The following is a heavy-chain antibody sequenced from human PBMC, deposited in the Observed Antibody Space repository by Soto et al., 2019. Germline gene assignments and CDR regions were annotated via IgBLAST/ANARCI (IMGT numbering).Heavy chain of an antibody. CDR1: GYTFTHYD. CDR3: ARGRWAPPFDF. V-gene: IGHV1-8*01. J-gene: IGHJ4*02. Sequence: ASVKVSCKASGYTFTHYDINWVRQATGQGLEWMGWMNPNTGNTGFAQKFQDRVTMTRNTSISTAYMELSSLRSEDTALYFCARGRWAPPFDFWGQGTPVTVSS. CDR2: MNPNTGNT. D-gene: IGHD4-17*01.